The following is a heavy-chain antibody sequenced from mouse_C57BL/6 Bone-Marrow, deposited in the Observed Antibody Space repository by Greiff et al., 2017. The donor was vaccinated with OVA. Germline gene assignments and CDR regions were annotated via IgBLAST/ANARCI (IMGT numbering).Heavy chain of an antibody. J-gene: IGHJ2*01. Sequence: EVKLMESGGDLVKPGGSLKLSCAASGFTFSSYGMSWVRQTPDKRLEWVATISSGGSYTYYPDSVKGRFTISRDNAKNTLYLQMSSLKSEDKAMYYCARRGGYYFDYWGQGTTLTVSS. V-gene: IGHV5-6*02. CDR1: GFTFSSYG. CDR3: ARRGGYYFDY. CDR2: ISSGGSYT.